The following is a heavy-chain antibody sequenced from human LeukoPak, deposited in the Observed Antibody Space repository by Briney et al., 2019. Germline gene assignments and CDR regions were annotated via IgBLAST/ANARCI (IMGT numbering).Heavy chain of an antibody. J-gene: IGHJ4*02. Sequence: PGGSLRLSCAAPGFTFRSYELHWVRQAPGKGLEWVSYICINAYILDYADSVKGRFTVSRDSARSSLYLQMNSLRADDTAVYYCARGGTAGQFDYWGRGTMVTVSS. V-gene: IGHV3-48*03. CDR3: ARGGTAGQFDY. CDR1: GFTFRSYE. CDR2: ICINAYIL. D-gene: IGHD6-13*01.